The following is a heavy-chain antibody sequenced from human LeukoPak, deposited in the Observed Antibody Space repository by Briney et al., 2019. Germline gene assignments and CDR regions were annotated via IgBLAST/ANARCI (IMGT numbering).Heavy chain of an antibody. CDR1: GYTFTGYY. D-gene: IGHD3-22*01. J-gene: IGHJ3*02. Sequence: ASVKVSCKASGYTFTGYYMHWVRQAPGQGLEWMGRINPNSGGTNYAQKFQGRVTMTRDTSISTAYMVLSRLRSDDTAVYYCARVGYYDSSGYYLDAFDIWGQGTMVTVSS. CDR3: ARVGYYDSSGYYLDAFDI. CDR2: INPNSGGT. V-gene: IGHV1-2*06.